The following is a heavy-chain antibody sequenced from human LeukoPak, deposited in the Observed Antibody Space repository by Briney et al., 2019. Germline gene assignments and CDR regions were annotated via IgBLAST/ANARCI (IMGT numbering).Heavy chain of an antibody. CDR3: ARHTPSRARYSS. D-gene: IGHD6-13*01. J-gene: IGHJ4*02. CDR1: GGSFSGYY. V-gene: IGHV4-34*01. CDR2: INHSGST. Sequence: SETLSLTCAVYGGSFSGYYWSWIRQPPGKGLEWIGEINHSGSTNYNPSLKSRVTISVDTSKNQFSLKLSSVTAADTAVYYRARHTPSRARYSSWGQGTLVTVSS.